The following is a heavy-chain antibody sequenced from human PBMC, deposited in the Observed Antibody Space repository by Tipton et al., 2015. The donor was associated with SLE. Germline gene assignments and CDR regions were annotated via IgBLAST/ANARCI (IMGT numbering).Heavy chain of an antibody. D-gene: IGHD1-1*01. CDR3: ARDPDWNYSDY. CDR1: GGSFSGYY. CDR2: INHSGST. V-gene: IGHV4-34*01. Sequence: TLSLTCAVYGGSFSGYYCSWIRQPPGKGLEWIGEINHSGSTNYNPSLKSRVTISVDTSKNQFSLKLSSVTAADTAVYYCARDPDWNYSDYWGQGTLVTVSS. J-gene: IGHJ4*02.